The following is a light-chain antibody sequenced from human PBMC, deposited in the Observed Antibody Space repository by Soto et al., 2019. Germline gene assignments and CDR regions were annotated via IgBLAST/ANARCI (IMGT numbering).Light chain of an antibody. CDR3: QQSYTTPYT. CDR1: QSMSNY. J-gene: IGKJ2*01. Sequence: DIQLTQSPSSLSASVGDRVTITCRASQSMSNYLDWYQHKPGKAPKLLIYTASILQSGIPPRFSGSGSGTDFTLSISSLQPEDFATYYYQQSYTTPYTFGQGTKLEIK. V-gene: IGKV1-39*01. CDR2: TAS.